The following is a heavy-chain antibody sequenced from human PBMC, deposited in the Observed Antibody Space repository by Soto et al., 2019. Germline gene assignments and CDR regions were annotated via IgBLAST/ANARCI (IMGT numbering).Heavy chain of an antibody. D-gene: IGHD2-15*01. J-gene: IGHJ4*02. CDR3: ARQGYCSGGSCYSGLPLDY. V-gene: IGHV4-59*01. CDR1: GGSISSYY. CDR2: IYYSGST. Sequence: SLTCTVSGGSISSYYWSWIRQPPGKGLEWIGYIYYSGSTNYNPSLKSRVTISVDTSKNRFSLKLSSVTAADTAVYYCARQGYCSGGSCYSGLPLDYWGQGTLVTVSS.